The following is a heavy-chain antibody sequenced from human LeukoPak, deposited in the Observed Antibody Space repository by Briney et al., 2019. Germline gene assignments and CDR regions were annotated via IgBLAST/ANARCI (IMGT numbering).Heavy chain of an antibody. J-gene: IGHJ6*03. Sequence: ASVKVSCKASGYTFTGYYMHWVRQAPGQGLEWMGWIHPNSGGTNYAQKFQGRVTMTRDTSINTVYMELSRLRSDDTAVYFCARVAGVSYMDVWGKGTTVTVSS. D-gene: IGHD2-8*01. CDR3: ARVAGVSYMDV. CDR1: GYTFTGYY. CDR2: IHPNSGGT. V-gene: IGHV1-2*02.